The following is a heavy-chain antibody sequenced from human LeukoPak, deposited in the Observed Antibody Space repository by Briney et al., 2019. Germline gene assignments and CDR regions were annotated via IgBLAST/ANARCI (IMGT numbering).Heavy chain of an antibody. Sequence: PGGSLRLSCAASRFTFNTYWMSWVRQAPGKGLEWVANIKQDGSETYYVDSVKGRFTVSRDNDKNSLYLQMNSLRAEDTAVYYCARHRGYGSGKFDYWGQGTLVTVSS. V-gene: IGHV3-7*01. D-gene: IGHD3-10*01. CDR2: IKQDGSET. CDR3: ARHRGYGSGKFDY. CDR1: RFTFNTYW. J-gene: IGHJ4*02.